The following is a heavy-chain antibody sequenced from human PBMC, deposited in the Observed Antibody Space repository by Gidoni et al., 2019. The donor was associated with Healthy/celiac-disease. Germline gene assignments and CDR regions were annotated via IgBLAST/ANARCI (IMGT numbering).Heavy chain of an antibody. CDR2: ISSSSSTI. J-gene: IGHJ4*02. CDR3: ARTIGGGSFAPFDY. Sequence: EVQLVESGGGLVQPGGSLRLSWAASGFTFSSYSMNWVRQGPGKGLEWVSYISSSSSTIYYADSVKGRFTISRDNAKNSLYLQRNSLRAEDTAVYYCARTIGGGSFAPFDYWGQGTLVTVSS. D-gene: IGHD3-16*01. CDR1: GFTFSSYS. V-gene: IGHV3-48*04.